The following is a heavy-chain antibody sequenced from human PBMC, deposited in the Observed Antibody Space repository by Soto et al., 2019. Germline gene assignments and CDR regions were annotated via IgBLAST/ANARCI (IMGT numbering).Heavy chain of an antibody. CDR3: ARQIYDSDTGPNFQYYFDS. J-gene: IGHJ4*02. CDR1: GYSFAGYW. Sequence: GESLKLSCKGSGYSFAGYWITWVRQKPGKGREWMGRIDPSDSQTYYSPSFRGHVTISVTKSITTVFLQWSSLRASDTAMYYCARQIYDSDTGPNFQYYFDSWGQGTPVTVSS. V-gene: IGHV5-10-1*01. D-gene: IGHD3-22*01. CDR2: IDPSDSQT.